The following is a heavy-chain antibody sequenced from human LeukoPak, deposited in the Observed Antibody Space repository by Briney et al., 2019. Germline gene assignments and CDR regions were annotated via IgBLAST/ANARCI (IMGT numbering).Heavy chain of an antibody. CDR1: GGSISSSSYY. CDR3: ARLWFGELFPLYNWFDP. Sequence: PSETLSLTCTVSGGSISSSSYYWGWIRQPPGKGREWIGSSYYSGSAYYNPSLKSRVTISVDTSKNPSSLKLSSVTAADTGVYYCARLWFGELFPLYNWFDPWGQGTPVTVSS. J-gene: IGHJ5*02. CDR2: SYYSGSA. V-gene: IGHV4-39*01. D-gene: IGHD3-10*01.